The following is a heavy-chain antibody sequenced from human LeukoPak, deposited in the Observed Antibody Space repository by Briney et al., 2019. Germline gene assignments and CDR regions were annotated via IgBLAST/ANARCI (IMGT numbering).Heavy chain of an antibody. CDR1: GYTFTSYG. J-gene: IGHJ4*02. D-gene: IGHD3-22*01. CDR2: ISAYNGNT. Sequence: ASVKVSCKASGYTFTSYGISWVRQAPGQGLEWMGMISAYNGNTNYAQKLQGRVTMTTDTSTSTAYMELRSLRSDDTAVYYCARDESTYYDSSGYLDYWGQGTLVTVSS. V-gene: IGHV1-18*01. CDR3: ARDESTYYDSSGYLDY.